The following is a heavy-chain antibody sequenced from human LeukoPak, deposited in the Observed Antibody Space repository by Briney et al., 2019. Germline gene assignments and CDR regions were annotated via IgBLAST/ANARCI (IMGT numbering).Heavy chain of an antibody. D-gene: IGHD3-10*01. V-gene: IGHV3-53*01. CDR2: LYSGGNT. CDR3: ARYDGGSGPFDY. CDR1: GFTLSSYA. J-gene: IGHJ4*02. Sequence: GGSLRLSCAASGFTLSSYAMSWVRQAPGKGLEWVSVLYSGGNTYYADSVKGRFTISRDNSKNTLYLQMNSLRAEDTAVYYCARYDGGSGPFDYWGQGTLVTVSS.